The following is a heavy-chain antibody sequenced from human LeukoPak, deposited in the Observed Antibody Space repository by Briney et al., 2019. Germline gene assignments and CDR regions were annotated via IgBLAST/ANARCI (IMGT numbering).Heavy chain of an antibody. CDR1: GYTFTSYA. Sequence: ASVRVSCKASGYTFTSYAMHWVRQAPGQRLEWMGWINTGNGNTKYSQKFQGRVTITRDTSASTAYMELSSLRSEDTAVYYCTRKRKRNRLELPAGDWSAPWGQEPLVPVS. V-gene: IGHV1-3*04. J-gene: IGHJ5*02. D-gene: IGHD1-14*01. CDR2: INTGNGNT. CDR3: TRKRKRNRLELPAGDWSAP.